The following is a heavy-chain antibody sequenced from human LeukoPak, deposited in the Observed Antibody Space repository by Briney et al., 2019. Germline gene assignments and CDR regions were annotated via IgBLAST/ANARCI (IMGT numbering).Heavy chain of an antibody. J-gene: IGHJ5*02. CDR3: ARVGTTGTRWFDP. D-gene: IGHD1-1*01. V-gene: IGHV5-51*01. CDR2: ISVGDSDT. CDR1: GYSFSSYW. Sequence: GESLKISCRGSGYSFSSYWIGWVRQMPGKGLEWMGIISVGDSDTRYSPSFQGQVTISADRSISTAYLQWSSLKASDTAMYYCARVGTTGTRWFDPWGQGTLVTVSS.